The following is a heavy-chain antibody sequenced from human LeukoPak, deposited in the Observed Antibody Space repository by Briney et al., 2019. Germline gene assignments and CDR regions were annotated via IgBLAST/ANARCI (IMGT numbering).Heavy chain of an antibody. D-gene: IGHD6-13*01. CDR2: ISYDGSNK. V-gene: IGHV3-30*03. CDR3: ASTSIAAAGLNDY. CDR1: GFTFSSYG. Sequence: PGGSLRLSCAASGFTFSSYGMHWVRQAPGKGLEWVAVISYDGSNKYYADSVKGRFTISRDNSKNTLYLQMNSLRAEDTAVYYCASTSIAAAGLNDYWGQGTLVTVSS. J-gene: IGHJ4*02.